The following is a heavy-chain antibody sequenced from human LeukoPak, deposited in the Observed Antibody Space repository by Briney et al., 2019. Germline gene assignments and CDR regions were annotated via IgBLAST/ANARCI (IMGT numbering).Heavy chain of an antibody. V-gene: IGHV4-59*01. CDR1: GGSISNYY. D-gene: IGHD6-19*01. J-gene: IGHJ4*02. Sequence: SETLSLTCTLSGGSISNYYWSWIRQPPGKGLEWIGYIFYSGSTNYNPSLKSRVTISVDTSKNQFSLKLSSVTAADRAVYYCARVGQWPAFDSWGQGTLVTVSS. CDR3: ARVGQWPAFDS. CDR2: IFYSGST.